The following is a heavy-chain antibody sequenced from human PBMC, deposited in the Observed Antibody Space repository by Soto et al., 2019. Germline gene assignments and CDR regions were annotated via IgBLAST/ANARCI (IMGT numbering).Heavy chain of an antibody. CDR3: ARVQIKKLSEYGTTYYYDTSAA. Sequence: LRLSCAAAGFTFIIYGMNWVRQTPGKGLDCVSSISSSSSYIYYADSVKGRFTISRDNAKNSLYLQMNSLRAEDTAVYYCARVQIKKLSEYGTTYYYDTSAAWGQGTLVTVSS. CDR2: ISSSSSYI. J-gene: IGHJ5*02. V-gene: IGHV3-21*01. D-gene: IGHD3-22*01. CDR1: GFTFIIYG.